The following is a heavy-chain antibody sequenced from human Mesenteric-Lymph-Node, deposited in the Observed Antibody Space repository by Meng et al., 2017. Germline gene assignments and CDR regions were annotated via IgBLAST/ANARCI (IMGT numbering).Heavy chain of an antibody. D-gene: IGHD5-18*01. CDR3: ARESRYSLSLTTYFQH. J-gene: IGHJ1*01. V-gene: IGHV4-30-4*07. CDR2: MDSRGST. CDR1: GDPISSGGYF. Sequence: VQPQVLALHVLNLSQPSTPPGPVSGDPISSGGYFGSWIRQPPGKGLEWIGYMDSRGSTFYNPSLKSRVTISVDTSKNQFSLKLSSVTAADTAVYYCARESRYSLSLTTYFQHWGQGTLVTVSS.